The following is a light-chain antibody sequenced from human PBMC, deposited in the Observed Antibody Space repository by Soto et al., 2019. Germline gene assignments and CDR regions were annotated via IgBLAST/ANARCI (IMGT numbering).Light chain of an antibody. CDR2: IAV. V-gene: IGKV1-39*01. CDR3: QQTYITPFS. J-gene: IGKJ5*01. Sequence: DIQMTQSPSSLSASVGDRVNITCRASHSVYNYFHWYQQKPGKAPRLLVHIAVKLEFGVPSRFSGSGSGTDFALTISGLQPEDFASYFCQQTYITPFSFGQGTRL. CDR1: HSVYNY.